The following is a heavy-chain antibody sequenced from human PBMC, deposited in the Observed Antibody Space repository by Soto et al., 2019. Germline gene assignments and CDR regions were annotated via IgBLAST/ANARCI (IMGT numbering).Heavy chain of an antibody. CDR2: LNPGNGNT. D-gene: IGHD2-21*01. V-gene: IGHV1-3*01. CDR1: GYTFTNYA. CDR3: ARDQGIPYCGGDCYSDWYFDL. Sequence: QVQLVKSGAEVKEPGASVKVSCRASGYTFTNYAIHWVRQAPGQRLEWMGWLNPGNGNTKYPQKFQGRVTITRDTSASTAYMCLSSLRSEDTAVYYCARDQGIPYCGGDCYSDWYFDLWGRGTLVTVSS. J-gene: IGHJ2*01.